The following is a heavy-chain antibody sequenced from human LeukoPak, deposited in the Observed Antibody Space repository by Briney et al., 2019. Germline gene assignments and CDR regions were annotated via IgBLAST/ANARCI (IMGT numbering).Heavy chain of an antibody. CDR2: ISSSSSYI. D-gene: IGHD3-3*01. V-gene: IGHV3-21*01. CDR1: GFKFDDHA. CDR3: ARDGRYYDFWSGYYEDPYYYYYMDV. J-gene: IGHJ6*03. Sequence: GGSLRLSCAASGFKFDDHAMHWVRQAPGKGLEWVSSISSSSSYIYYADSVKGRFTISRDNAKNSLYLQMNSLRAEDTAVYYCARDGRYYDFWSGYYEDPYYYYYMDVWGKGTTVTVSS.